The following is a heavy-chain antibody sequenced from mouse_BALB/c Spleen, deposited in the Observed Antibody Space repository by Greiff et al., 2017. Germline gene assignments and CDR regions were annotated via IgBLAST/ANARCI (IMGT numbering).Heavy chain of an antibody. Sequence: EVHLVESGGGLVQPGGSMKLSCVASGFTFSNYWMNWVRQSPEKGLEWVAEIRLKSNNYATHYAESVKGRFTISRDDSKSSVYLQMNNLRAEDTGIYYCTIYYDYDDGGAYYAMDYWGQGTSVTVSS. CDR2: IRLKSNNYAT. CDR1: GFTFSNYW. J-gene: IGHJ4*01. CDR3: TIYYDYDDGGAYYAMDY. D-gene: IGHD2-4*01. V-gene: IGHV6-6*02.